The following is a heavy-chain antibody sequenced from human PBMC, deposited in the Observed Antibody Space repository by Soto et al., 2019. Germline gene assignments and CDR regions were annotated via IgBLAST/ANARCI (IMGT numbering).Heavy chain of an antibody. CDR1: GGSISGNY. J-gene: IGHJ6*02. CDR3: ARDVYSSIWTNWGPNYYYGMDV. CDR2: IYYSGIT. D-gene: IGHD6-13*01. Sequence: QVQLEESGPGLVKPSETLSLTCTVSGGSISGNYWSWIRQPPGKGLEWIGYIYYSGITNYNPSLKSRVTISVDTSKNQFSLKLSSVTAADTAVYYCARDVYSSIWTNWGPNYYYGMDVWGQGTTVTVSS. V-gene: IGHV4-59*01.